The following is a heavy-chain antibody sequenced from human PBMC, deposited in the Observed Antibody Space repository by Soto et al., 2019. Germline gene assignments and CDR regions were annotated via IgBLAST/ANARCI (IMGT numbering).Heavy chain of an antibody. V-gene: IGHV4-39*07. CDR2: IYYSGST. D-gene: IGHD6-13*01. J-gene: IGHJ2*01. CDR3: ARDGEQLLDWYFDL. Sequence: SETLSLTCTVSGGSISSSSYYWGWIRQPPGKGLEWIVSIYYSGSTYYNPSLKSRVTISVDTSKNQFSLKLSSVTAADTAVYYCARDGEQLLDWYFDLWGRGTLVTVSS. CDR1: GGSISSSSYY.